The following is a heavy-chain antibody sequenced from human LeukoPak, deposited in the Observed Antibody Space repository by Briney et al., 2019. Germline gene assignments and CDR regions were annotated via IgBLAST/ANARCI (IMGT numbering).Heavy chain of an antibody. V-gene: IGHV4-59*01. Sequence: SETLSLTCTVSGGSISSYYWSWIRQPPGKGLEWIGYIYYSGSTNYNPSLKSRVTISVDTSKNQFSLKLSSVTAADTAVYYWARVLVDSSGWDEYFDYWGQGTLVTVSS. CDR2: IYYSGST. J-gene: IGHJ4*02. CDR1: GGSISSYY. D-gene: IGHD6-19*01. CDR3: ARVLVDSSGWDEYFDY.